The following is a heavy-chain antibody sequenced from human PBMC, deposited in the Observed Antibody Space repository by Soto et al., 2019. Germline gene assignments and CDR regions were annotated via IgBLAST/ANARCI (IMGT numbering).Heavy chain of an antibody. CDR3: AKSYYDFWSGLS. Sequence: GGSLRLSWAASGCTFSIYAMSWVRQAPGKGLEWVSTISGSSGSTYYADSVKGRFTISRDNSKNTLYLQMNSLRAEDTAVYYCAKSYYDFWSGLSWGQGTLVTVSS. CDR1: GCTFSIYA. J-gene: IGHJ5*02. V-gene: IGHV3-23*01. D-gene: IGHD3-3*01. CDR2: ISGSSGST.